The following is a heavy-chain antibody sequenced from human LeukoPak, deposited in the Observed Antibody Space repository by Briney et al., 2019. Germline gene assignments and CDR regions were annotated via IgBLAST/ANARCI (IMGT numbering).Heavy chain of an antibody. CDR1: GFTVSSNY. Sequence: PGGSLRLSCAASGFTVSSNYMSWVRQAPGKGLEWVSVIYGGGSTYYADSVKGRFNISRDNSKNTLYLQMNSLRAEDTAVYYCARAEVIAIFDYWGQGTLVTVSS. D-gene: IGHD2-21*01. J-gene: IGHJ4*02. CDR2: IYGGGST. CDR3: ARAEVIAIFDY. V-gene: IGHV3-66*02.